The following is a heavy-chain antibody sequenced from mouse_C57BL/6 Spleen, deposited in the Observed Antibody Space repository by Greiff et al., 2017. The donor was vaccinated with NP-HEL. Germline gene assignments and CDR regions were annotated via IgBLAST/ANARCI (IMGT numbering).Heavy chain of an antibody. D-gene: IGHD3-1*01. CDR1: GYAFSSSW. Sequence: VQLQQSGPELVKPGASVKISCKASGYAFSSSWMNWVKQRPGKGLEWIGRIYPGDGDTNYNGKVKGKATLTADKSSSTAYMQLSSLTSEDSAVYFCARSGPGYFDYWGQGTTLTVSS. CDR3: ARSGPGYFDY. J-gene: IGHJ2*01. CDR2: IYPGDGDT. V-gene: IGHV1-82*01.